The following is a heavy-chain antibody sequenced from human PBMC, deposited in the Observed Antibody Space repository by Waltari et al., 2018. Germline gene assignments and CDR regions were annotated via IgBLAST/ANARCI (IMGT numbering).Heavy chain of an antibody. CDR1: GGSFCGYY. CDR2: INHIGST. J-gene: IGHJ5*02. V-gene: IGHV4-34*01. D-gene: IGHD2-2*01. Sequence: QVQLQQWGAGLLKPSETLSLTCAVYGGSFCGYYWSWIRQPPGKGLDWIWEINHIGSTNYNPYLKSRVTISVDTSKNQFSLKLSSVTAADTAVYYCVAVVVPAASRGWFDPWGQGTLVTVSS. CDR3: VAVVVPAASRGWFDP.